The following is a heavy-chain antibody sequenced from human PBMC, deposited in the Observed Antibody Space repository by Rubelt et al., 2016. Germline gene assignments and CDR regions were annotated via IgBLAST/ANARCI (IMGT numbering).Heavy chain of an antibody. CDR2: INHSGRT. Sequence: QVQLQQWGAGLLKPSETLSLTCAVYGGSFSGYYWSWIRQPPGKGLEWIGEINHSGRTNYNPSLKSRATISVDTSKNQFSLKLSSVTAADTAVYYCARGKEGLGVTMMDYWGQGTLVTVSS. D-gene: IGHD3-22*01. J-gene: IGHJ4*02. CDR3: ARGKEGLGVTMMDY. CDR1: GGSFSGYY. V-gene: IGHV4-34*01.